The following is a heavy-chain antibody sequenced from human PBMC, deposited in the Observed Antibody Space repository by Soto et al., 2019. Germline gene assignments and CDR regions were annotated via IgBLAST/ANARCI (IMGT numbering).Heavy chain of an antibody. CDR2: IIPIFGTA. CDR3: AMVPAATPHPVYYYYGMDV. D-gene: IGHD2-2*02. J-gene: IGHJ6*02. CDR1: GGTFSSYA. V-gene: IGHV1-69*13. Sequence: ASVKVSCKASGGTFSSYAISWVRQAPGQGLEWMGGIIPIFGTANYAQKFQGRVTITADESTSTAYMELSSLRSEDTAVYYCAMVPAATPHPVYYYYGMDVWGQGTLVTVSS.